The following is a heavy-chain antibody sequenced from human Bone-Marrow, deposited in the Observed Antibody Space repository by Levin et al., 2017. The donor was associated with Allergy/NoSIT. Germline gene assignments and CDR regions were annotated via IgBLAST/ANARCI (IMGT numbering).Heavy chain of an antibody. J-gene: IGHJ4*02. V-gene: IGHV1-18*01. Sequence: PGESLKISCKASGYTFTNYGISWVRQAPGLGLEWMGWISVYTGDTNYAQSLQGRVTMTTDTSTNTAYMELRSLRSDDTAVYYCARDSYYYDKYYFDDWGQGTLVTVSS. CDR3: ARDSYYYDKYYFDD. CDR1: GYTFTNYG. CDR2: ISVYTGDT. D-gene: IGHD3-22*01.